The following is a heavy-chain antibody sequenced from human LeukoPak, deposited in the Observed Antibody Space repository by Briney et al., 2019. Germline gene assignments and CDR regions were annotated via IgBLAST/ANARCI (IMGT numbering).Heavy chain of an antibody. J-gene: IGHJ5*02. CDR1: GGSISSDY. CDR3: AKHGELLSWFDP. D-gene: IGHD1-26*01. Sequence: SETLSLTCTVSGGSISSDYWSWIRQPPGKGLEWIGYISHGGTTSYNPSLKSRVTISVDTSKNHFSLKLRSVTAADTAVYYCAKHGELLSWFDPWGQGTQVTVSS. V-gene: IGHV4-59*08. CDR2: ISHGGTT.